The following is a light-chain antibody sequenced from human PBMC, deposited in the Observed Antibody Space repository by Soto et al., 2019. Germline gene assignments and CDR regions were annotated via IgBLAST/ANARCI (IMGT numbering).Light chain of an antibody. Sequence: QSVLTQPPSASGTPGQRVTISCSRSSSNIGSNTVNWYQQLPGTAPKLLIYSNNQRPSGVPDRFSGSKSGTSASLAISGLQSEDEADYYCAAWDDSLKGGVFGGGTQLTVL. CDR2: SNN. J-gene: IGLJ3*02. CDR1: SSNIGSNT. CDR3: AAWDDSLKGGV. V-gene: IGLV1-44*01.